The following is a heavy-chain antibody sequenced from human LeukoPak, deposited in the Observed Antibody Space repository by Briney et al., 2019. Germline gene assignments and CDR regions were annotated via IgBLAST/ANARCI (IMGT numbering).Heavy chain of an antibody. CDR3: ARDYYDSSGYYP. D-gene: IGHD3-22*01. V-gene: IGHV1-46*01. CDR1: GYTFTGYY. Sequence: ASVKVSCKASGYTFTGYYMHWVRQAPGQGLERMGMINPSGGSTSYTPKFQGRVTMSRDMSTSTVYMELSSLRSEDTAVYYCARDYYDSSGYYPWGQGTLVTVSS. CDR2: INPSGGST. J-gene: IGHJ5*02.